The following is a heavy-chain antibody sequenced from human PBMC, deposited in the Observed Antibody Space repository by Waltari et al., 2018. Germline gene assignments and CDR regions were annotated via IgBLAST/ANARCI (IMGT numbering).Heavy chain of an antibody. CDR3: ARGGELGLFDY. V-gene: IGHV4-59*01. CDR2: IYYSGST. CDR1: GGPISSYS. D-gene: IGHD7-27*01. Sequence: QVQLQESGPGLVKPSETLSLTCTASGGPISSYSWRWIRQPPGKGLEWIGYIYYSGSTNYNPSLKSRVTISVDTSKNQFSLKLSSVTAADTAVYYCARGGELGLFDYWGQGTLVTVSS. J-gene: IGHJ4*02.